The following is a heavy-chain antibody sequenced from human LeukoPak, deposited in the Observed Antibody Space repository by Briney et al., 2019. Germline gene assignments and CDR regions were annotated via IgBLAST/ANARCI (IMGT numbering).Heavy chain of an antibody. J-gene: IGHJ4*02. D-gene: IGHD2-21*02. Sequence: GGSLRLSCAASGFTFSNYGFIWVRQAPGKGLEWVSSMTTIDPRIYYADSVRGRFTISRDPAENSLILQMNSLTAEDTAVYYCARDPSRDRFQCFDFWGQGALVTVSS. CDR3: ARDPSRDRFQCFDF. V-gene: IGHV3-21*01. CDR1: GFTFSNYG. CDR2: MTTIDPRI.